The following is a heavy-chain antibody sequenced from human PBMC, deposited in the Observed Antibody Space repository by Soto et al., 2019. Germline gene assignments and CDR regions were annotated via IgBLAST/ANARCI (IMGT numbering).Heavy chain of an antibody. CDR1: GFTFSSYA. Sequence: GESLGLGCASSGFTFSSYAMSWLRQAPGKGLEWVSAISGSGGSTYYADSVKGRFTISRDNSKNTLYLQMNSLRAEDTAVYYCAKSAREPRYYGSGSWFDDWGQGTLVTVSS. CDR3: AKSAREPRYYGSGSWFDD. J-gene: IGHJ4*02. V-gene: IGHV3-23*01. CDR2: ISGSGGST. D-gene: IGHD3-10*01.